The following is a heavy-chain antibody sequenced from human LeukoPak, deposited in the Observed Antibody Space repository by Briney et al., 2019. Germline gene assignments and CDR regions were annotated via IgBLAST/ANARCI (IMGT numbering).Heavy chain of an antibody. Sequence: PSETLSLTCTVSGGSISSYYWGWIRQPPGKGLEWIGSIYYSGSTYYNPSLKSRVTISVDTSKNQFSLKLSSVTAADTAVYYCASSDSGRAFDIWGQGTMVTVSS. CDR3: ASSDSGRAFDI. CDR1: GGSISSYY. CDR2: IYYSGST. D-gene: IGHD1-26*01. V-gene: IGHV4-39*01. J-gene: IGHJ3*02.